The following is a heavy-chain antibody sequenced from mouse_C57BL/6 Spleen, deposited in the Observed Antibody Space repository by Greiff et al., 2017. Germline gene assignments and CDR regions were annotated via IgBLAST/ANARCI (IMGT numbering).Heavy chain of an antibody. Sequence: VKPGASVKMSCKASGYTFTSYWITWVKQRPGQGLEWIGDIYPGSGSTNYNEKFKSKATLTVDTSSSTAYMQLSSLTSEDSAVYYCAYYGSFYAMDYWGQGTSVTVSS. V-gene: IGHV1-55*01. CDR1: GYTFTSYW. CDR2: IYPGSGST. J-gene: IGHJ4*01. D-gene: IGHD1-1*01. CDR3: AYYGSFYAMDY.